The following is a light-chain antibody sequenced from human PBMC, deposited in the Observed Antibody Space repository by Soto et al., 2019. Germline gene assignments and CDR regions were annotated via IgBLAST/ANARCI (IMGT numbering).Light chain of an antibody. V-gene: IGKV3-15*01. CDR1: QSVSSN. Sequence: EIVMTQSPATRSVSPGERATLSCRASQSVSSNLAWYQQKPGQAPRLLIYGASTKATGIPARFSGSGSGTDFSLTRSSLKSEDVSVYYCQLDNNLPFTFGPGTIMDI. J-gene: IGKJ3*01. CDR2: GAS. CDR3: QLDNNLPFT.